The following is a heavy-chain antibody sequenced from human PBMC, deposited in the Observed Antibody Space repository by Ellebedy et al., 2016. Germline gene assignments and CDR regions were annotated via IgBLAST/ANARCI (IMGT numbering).Heavy chain of an antibody. CDR2: ISDDGNDK. D-gene: IGHD3-10*01. Sequence: GESLKISXAASGFTFSRYDIHWVRQAPGKGLEWVAVISDDGNDKYYRDSVKGRFTISRDISKNRVYLQMNSLRVEDTAVYYCAKVRSPDLYNNHGMDVWGQGTTVTVSS. CDR1: GFTFSRYD. CDR3: AKVRSPDLYNNHGMDV. J-gene: IGHJ6*02. V-gene: IGHV3-30*18.